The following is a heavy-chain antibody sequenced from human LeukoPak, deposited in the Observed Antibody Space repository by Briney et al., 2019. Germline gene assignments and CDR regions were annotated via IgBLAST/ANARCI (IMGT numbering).Heavy chain of an antibody. CDR1: GFTFSSYW. CDR2: IKEDGSEK. D-gene: IGHD6-19*01. J-gene: IGHJ4*02. Sequence: GGSLRLSCAASGFTFSSYWMSWVRQAPGKGLEWVANIKEDGSEKYYVDSVKGRFTISRDNAKNSLNLQMNSLRAEDTAVYYCARVRGIAVAGTASIYFDYWGQGNLVTVSS. CDR3: ARVRGIAVAGTASIYFDY. V-gene: IGHV3-7*01.